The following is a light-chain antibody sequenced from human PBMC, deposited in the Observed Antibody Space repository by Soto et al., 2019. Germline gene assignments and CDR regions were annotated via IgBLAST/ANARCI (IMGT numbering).Light chain of an antibody. CDR1: QSVNSNY. J-gene: IGKJ3*01. CDR3: QQYGSSQFT. CDR2: ETS. Sequence: EIVLMQSPGTLSLSPGEGATLSCRASQSVNSNYLAWYQQKPGQAPTVLIFETSRRATGVPDRFSGSGSGTDFTLTISRLEPDDFAVYYCQQYGSSQFTFGPGTKVNIK. V-gene: IGKV3-20*01.